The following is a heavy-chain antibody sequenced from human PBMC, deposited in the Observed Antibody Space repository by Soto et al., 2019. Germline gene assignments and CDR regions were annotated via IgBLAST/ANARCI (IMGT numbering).Heavy chain of an antibody. CDR3: ARDRIAAAGTSGVYYYGMDV. CDR1: GFTVSTNY. CDR2: IDRGGST. J-gene: IGHJ6*02. D-gene: IGHD6-13*01. V-gene: IGHV3-53*01. Sequence: EVQLAESGGSLIQPGGSLRLSCAASGFTVSTNYIIWVRQAPGKGLEWVSFIDRGGSTYYADSVKGRFTISRDNSKNTLYLQMNSLRAEDTAVYYCARDRIAAAGTSGVYYYGMDVWGQGTTVTVSS.